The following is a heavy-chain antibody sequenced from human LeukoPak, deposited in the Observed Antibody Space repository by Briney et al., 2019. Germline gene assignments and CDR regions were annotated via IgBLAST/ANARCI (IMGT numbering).Heavy chain of an antibody. Sequence: GGSLRLSCAASGFTFSSYGMSWVRQAPGKGLERVSAISGSGGSTYYADSVKGRFTISRDNSKNTLYLQMNSLRAEDTAVYYCAKEVRITMVRGVIDYWGQGTLVTVSS. CDR2: ISGSGGST. J-gene: IGHJ4*02. CDR3: AKEVRITMVRGVIDY. V-gene: IGHV3-23*01. D-gene: IGHD3-10*01. CDR1: GFTFSSYG.